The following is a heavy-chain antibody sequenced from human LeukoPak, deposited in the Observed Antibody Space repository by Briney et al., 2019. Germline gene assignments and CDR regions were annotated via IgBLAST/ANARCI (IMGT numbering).Heavy chain of an antibody. V-gene: IGHV4-4*07. D-gene: IGHD3-22*01. J-gene: IGHJ5*02. CDR3: ARELSFRDSSGYQRCDP. Sequence: PSETLSLTCTVSGGSISSYYWSWIRQPAGNGREWIGRIYTSGSTNYNPSLKSRVTMSVGTSKNQFSLKLSSVSAADTAVYYCARELSFRDSSGYQRCDPWGQGTLVTVSS. CDR1: GGSISSYY. CDR2: IYTSGST.